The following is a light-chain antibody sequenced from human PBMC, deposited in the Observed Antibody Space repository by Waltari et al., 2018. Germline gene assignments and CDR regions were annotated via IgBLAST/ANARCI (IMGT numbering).Light chain of an antibody. CDR2: GAS. CDR1: HNVGSN. V-gene: IGKV3-15*01. J-gene: IGKJ4*01. CDR3: QQYNNWPPT. Sequence: TQSPDTLSVSPGERATLSCRASHNVGSNLAWYQQKPGQFPRLLISGASTRATGVPARFSGSGSGTEFTLTISSLQSEDSAIYCCQQYNNWPPTFGGGTKVEIK.